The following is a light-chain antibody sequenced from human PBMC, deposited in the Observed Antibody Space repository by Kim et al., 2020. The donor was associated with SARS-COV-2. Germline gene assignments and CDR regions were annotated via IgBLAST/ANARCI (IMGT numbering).Light chain of an antibody. CDR1: SLRSYY. Sequence: SSELTQDPAVSVALGQTVRITCQGDSLRSYYASWYQQKPGQAPVLVIYGKTNRPSGIPDRFSGSSSGNTASLTITGAQAEDEADYYCNSRDSSGNHWVFGGGTQLTVL. CDR2: GKT. V-gene: IGLV3-19*01. CDR3: NSRDSSGNHWV. J-gene: IGLJ3*02.